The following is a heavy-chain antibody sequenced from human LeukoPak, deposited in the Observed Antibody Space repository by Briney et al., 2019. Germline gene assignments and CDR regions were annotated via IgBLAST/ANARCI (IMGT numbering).Heavy chain of an antibody. Sequence: PSETLSLTCTVSGGSINSRSYFWSWIRQPAGKGLEWIGRIYTSGSTNYNPSLKSRVTRSVDTSRNQFSLKLSSVTAADTAVYYCARSFRWRNDYGEYEAGAFDIWGQGTMVTVSS. D-gene: IGHD4-17*01. CDR2: IYTSGST. V-gene: IGHV4-61*02. CDR1: GGSINSRSYF. CDR3: ARSFRWRNDYGEYEAGAFDI. J-gene: IGHJ3*02.